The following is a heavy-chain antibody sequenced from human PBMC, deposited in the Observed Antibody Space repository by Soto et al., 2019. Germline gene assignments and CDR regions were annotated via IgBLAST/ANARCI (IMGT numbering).Heavy chain of an antibody. CDR1: GFSVSHYW. CDR2: IKSDGTT. J-gene: IGHJ6*02. CDR3: AKDRGEEGLKFLEWFGGMDF. V-gene: IGHV3-74*01. D-gene: IGHD3-3*01. Sequence: PGGSLRLSCAASGFSVSHYWMNWVRQAPGKGLVWVSHIKSDGTTSYADSVEGRFTVSRDDAKNTFYLQMNGLRAEDTAVYYCAKDRGEEGLKFLEWFGGMDFWGHGSTVTGSS.